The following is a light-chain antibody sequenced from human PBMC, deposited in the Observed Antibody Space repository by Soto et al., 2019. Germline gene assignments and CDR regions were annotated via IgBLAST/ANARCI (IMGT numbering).Light chain of an antibody. Sequence: QSALTQPRSVSGSPGQSVTISCTGTSSDVGGYNYVSWYQQHPGKAPKVMIYDVSERPSGVPDRFSGSKSGNTASLTISGLQAEDDADYYCCSYAGSPRYVLGTGTKVIVL. J-gene: IGLJ1*01. V-gene: IGLV2-11*01. CDR1: SSDVGGYNY. CDR3: CSYAGSPRYV. CDR2: DVS.